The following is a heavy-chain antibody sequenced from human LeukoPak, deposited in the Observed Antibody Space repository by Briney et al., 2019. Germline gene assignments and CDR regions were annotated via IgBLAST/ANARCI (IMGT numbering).Heavy chain of an antibody. CDR3: ARSGWYYFDY. J-gene: IGHJ4*02. Sequence: GESLKISFKGSGYRFTNYWIAWVRQMPGKGLEWMGIIYPGDSDTRYSPSFQGQVTISADKSISTAYLQWSSLEASDTAMYYCARSGWYYFDYWGQGTLVTVSS. V-gene: IGHV5-51*01. CDR1: GYRFTNYW. CDR2: IYPGDSDT. D-gene: IGHD6-19*01.